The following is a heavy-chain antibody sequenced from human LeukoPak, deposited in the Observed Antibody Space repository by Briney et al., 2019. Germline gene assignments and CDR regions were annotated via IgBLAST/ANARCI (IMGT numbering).Heavy chain of an antibody. CDR3: ARGTGSSWYYYYMDV. V-gene: IGHV4-59*10. CDR2: IYTGGST. CDR1: GGSFSGYY. Sequence: SETLSLTCAVYGGSFSGYYWSWIRQPAGKGLEWIGRIYTGGSTNYNPSLKSRVTMSVDTSKNQFSLKLSSVTAADTAVYYCARGTGSSWYYYYMDVWGKGTTVTVSS. D-gene: IGHD6-13*01. J-gene: IGHJ6*03.